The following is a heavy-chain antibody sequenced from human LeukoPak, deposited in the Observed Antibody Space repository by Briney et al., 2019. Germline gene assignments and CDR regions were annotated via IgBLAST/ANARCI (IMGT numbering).Heavy chain of an antibody. V-gene: IGHV3-33*01. CDR1: GFTFSSYG. J-gene: IGHJ3*02. CDR2: IWYDGSNK. CDR3: ARIRERGEFYAFDI. Sequence: PGGSLRLSCAASGFTFSSYGMHWVRQAPGKGLEWVAVIWYDGSNKYYVDSVKGRFTISRDNAKNSLYLQMNSLRAEDTAVYYCARIRERGEFYAFDIWGQGTMVTVSS. D-gene: IGHD3-10*01.